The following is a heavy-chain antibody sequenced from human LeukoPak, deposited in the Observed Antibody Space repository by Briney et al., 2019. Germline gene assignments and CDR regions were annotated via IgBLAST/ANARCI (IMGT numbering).Heavy chain of an antibody. Sequence: ASVKVSCKASGNTFTDYYMYWVRQAPGQGLEWMGWINPNSGGTNYAQKFQGRVTMTRDTSISTAYMELSSLRSEDTAVYYCARGSPDDFWSGPFVDYWGQGTLVTVSS. CDR2: INPNSGGT. D-gene: IGHD3-3*01. CDR3: ARGSPDDFWSGPFVDY. V-gene: IGHV1-2*02. CDR1: GNTFTDYY. J-gene: IGHJ4*02.